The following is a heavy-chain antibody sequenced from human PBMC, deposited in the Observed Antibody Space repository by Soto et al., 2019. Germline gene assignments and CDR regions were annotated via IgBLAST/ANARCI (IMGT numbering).Heavy chain of an antibody. D-gene: IGHD3-22*01. V-gene: IGHV3-74*01. Sequence: GGSLRLSCAASGFTFSSYWMHWVRQATGKGLVWVSRINSDGSRTSYADSVKGRFTISRDNAKNTLYLQMNSLRAEDTAAYYCARDPHYFYDSTGYYDYWGQGTLVTVSS. J-gene: IGHJ4*02. CDR1: GFTFSSYW. CDR2: INSDGSRT. CDR3: ARDPHYFYDSTGYYDY.